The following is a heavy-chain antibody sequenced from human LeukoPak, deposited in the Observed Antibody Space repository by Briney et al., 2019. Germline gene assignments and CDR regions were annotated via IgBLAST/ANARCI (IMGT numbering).Heavy chain of an antibody. CDR2: ISSSSSYI. J-gene: IGHJ4*02. CDR3: ARSRDYVRFYYFDY. Sequence: GGSLRLSCAASGFTFSSYSMNWVRQAPGKGLEWASSISSSSSYIYYADSVKGRFTISRDNAKNSLYLQMNSLRAEDTAVYYCARSRDYVRFYYFDYWGQGTLVTVSS. D-gene: IGHD3-10*02. V-gene: IGHV3-21*01. CDR1: GFTFSSYS.